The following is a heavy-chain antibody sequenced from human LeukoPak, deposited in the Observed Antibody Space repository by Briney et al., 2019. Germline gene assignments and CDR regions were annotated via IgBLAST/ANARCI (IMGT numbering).Heavy chain of an antibody. V-gene: IGHV1-2*02. CDR2: INPNSGGT. CDR3: ARDQIQLWFGENWFDP. CDR1: GYTFTVYY. Sequence: ASVKVSFKASGYTFTVYYMHWVRQAPGQGLEWMGWINPNSGGTNYAQKFQGRVTMTRDTSISTAYMELSRLRSDDTAVYYCARDQIQLWFGENWFDPWGQGTLVTVSS. J-gene: IGHJ5*02. D-gene: IGHD5-18*01.